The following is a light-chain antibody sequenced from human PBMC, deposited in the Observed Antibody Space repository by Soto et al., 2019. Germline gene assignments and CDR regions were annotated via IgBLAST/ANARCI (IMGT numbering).Light chain of an antibody. CDR1: SSDVGRYNY. CDR2: EVS. J-gene: IGLJ2*01. CDR3: CSYTSSTSAV. V-gene: IGLV2-14*01. Sequence: QSVLTQPASVSGSPGQSITSSCTGTSSDVGRYNYVSWFQQHPGKAPKLMIFEVSTRPSGVSNRFSGSKSGNTASLTISGLQIEDEADYYCCSYTSSTSAVFGGGTKLTVL.